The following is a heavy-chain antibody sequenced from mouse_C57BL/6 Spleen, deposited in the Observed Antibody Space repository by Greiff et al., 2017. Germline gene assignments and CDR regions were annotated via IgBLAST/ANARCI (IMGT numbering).Heavy chain of an antibody. J-gene: IGHJ1*03. CDR1: GYSITSGYY. D-gene: IGHD1-1*01. CDR3: ARTILNYGGYFDV. CDR2: ISYDGSN. V-gene: IGHV3-6*01. Sequence: EVQLQQSGPGLVKPSQSLSLTCSVTGYSITSGYYWNWIRQFPGNKLEWMGYISYDGSNNYNPSLKNRISITRDTSKNQFFLKLNSVTTEDTATYYCARTILNYGGYFDVWGTGTTVTVSS.